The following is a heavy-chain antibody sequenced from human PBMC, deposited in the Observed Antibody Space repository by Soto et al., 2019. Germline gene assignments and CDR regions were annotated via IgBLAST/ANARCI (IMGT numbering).Heavy chain of an antibody. CDR1: GGSIISGGYY. CDR2: IYYSGST. CDR3: ARFQGAIPNWFDP. D-gene: IGHD2-2*02. J-gene: IGHJ5*02. Sequence: SETLSLTCTVSGGSIISGGYYWSWIRQHPGKGLEWIGYIYYSGSTYYNPSLKSRVTISVDTSKNQFSLKLSSVTAADTAVYYCARFQGAIPNWFDPWGQGTLVTVSS. V-gene: IGHV4-31*03.